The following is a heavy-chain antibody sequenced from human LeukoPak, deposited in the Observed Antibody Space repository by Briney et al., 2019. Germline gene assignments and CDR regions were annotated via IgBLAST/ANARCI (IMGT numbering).Heavy chain of an antibody. CDR2: MNPNSGNT. CDR3: ARVTETVTATVDY. D-gene: IGHD2-21*02. Sequence: ASVKVSCKASGYTFTSYDINWVRQATGQGLEGRGWMNPNSGNTGYAQKLQGRVTMTTDTSTRTAYMELRSLRSDDTAVYYCARVTETVTATVDYWGQGTLVTVSS. J-gene: IGHJ4*02. CDR1: GYTFTSYD. V-gene: IGHV1-8*01.